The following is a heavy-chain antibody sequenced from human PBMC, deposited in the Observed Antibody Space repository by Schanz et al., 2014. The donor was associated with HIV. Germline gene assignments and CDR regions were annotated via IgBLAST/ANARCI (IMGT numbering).Heavy chain of an antibody. J-gene: IGHJ6*02. Sequence: QVQLVESGGGVVQPGRSLRLSCSASGFTFSSHGMHWVRQAPGKGLEWVAIISYDGSNKDYADSVKGRFTISRDKSKSTLYLQMNSLRAEDTAVYYCAKDLGVSISTSGPPRNCDALDVWGQGTTVTVSS. CDR1: GFTFSSHG. CDR2: ISYDGSNK. D-gene: IGHD3-3*01. CDR3: AKDLGVSISTSGPPRNCDALDV. V-gene: IGHV3-30*18.